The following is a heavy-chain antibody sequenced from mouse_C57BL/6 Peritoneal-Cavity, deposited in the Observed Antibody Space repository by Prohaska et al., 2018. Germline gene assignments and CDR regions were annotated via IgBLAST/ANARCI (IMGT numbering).Heavy chain of an antibody. V-gene: IGHV1-64*01. CDR1: GYTFTSYW. D-gene: IGHD1-1*01. Sequence: LKLSCKASGYTFTSYWMHWVKQRPGQGLEWIGMIHPNSGSTNYNEKFKSKATLTVDKSASTAYMQLSSLTSEDSAVYYCARSGSSRWYFDVWGTGTTVTVSS. CDR3: ARSGSSRWYFDV. J-gene: IGHJ1*03. CDR2: IHPNSGST.